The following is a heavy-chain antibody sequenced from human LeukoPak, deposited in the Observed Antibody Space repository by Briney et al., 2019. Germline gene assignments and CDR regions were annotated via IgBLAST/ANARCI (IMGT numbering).Heavy chain of an antibody. V-gene: IGHV1-69*13. J-gene: IGHJ4*02. D-gene: IGHD3-22*01. CDR1: GGTFSRSG. Sequence: ASVKVSCKASGGTFSRSGISWVRQAPGHGLEWMGGIIPIFGTPHYAQKFQGRVTITADESTSTAYMELTRLRSEDTAIYYCARDGSIFDNSGYYCLWWGQGTLVTVSS. CDR3: ARDGSIFDNSGYYCLW. CDR2: IIPIFGTP.